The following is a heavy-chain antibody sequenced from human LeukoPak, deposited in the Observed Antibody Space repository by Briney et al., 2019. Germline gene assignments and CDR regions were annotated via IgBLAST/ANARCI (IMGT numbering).Heavy chain of an antibody. CDR2: INHSGST. CDR1: GGSFSGYY. CDR3: ARGRWELKRRAFDI. D-gene: IGHD1-26*01. V-gene: IGHV4-34*01. J-gene: IGHJ3*02. Sequence: SQTLSLTCAVYGGSFSGYYWSWIRQPPGKGLEWIGEINHSGSTNYNPSLKSRVTISVDTSKNQFSLKLSSVTAADTAVYYCARGRWELKRRAFDIWGQGTMVTVSS.